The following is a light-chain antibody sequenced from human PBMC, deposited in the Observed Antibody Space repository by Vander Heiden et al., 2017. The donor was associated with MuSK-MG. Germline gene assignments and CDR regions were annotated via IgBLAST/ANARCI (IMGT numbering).Light chain of an antibody. CDR1: SSDVGGYNY. CDR2: DVS. V-gene: IGLV2-14*03. J-gene: IGLJ1*01. Sequence: PGQSITISCTGTSSDVGGYNYVSWYQQHPGKAPKLMIYDVSNRPSGVSNRFSGSKSGNTASLTISGLQAEDEADYYCSSYTSSSTPPYVFGTGTKVTVL. CDR3: SSYTSSSTPPYV.